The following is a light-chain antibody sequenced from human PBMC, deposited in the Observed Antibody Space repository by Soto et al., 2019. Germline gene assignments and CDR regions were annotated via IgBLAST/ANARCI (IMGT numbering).Light chain of an antibody. V-gene: IGLV2-11*01. Sequence: QSALTQPRSVSGSPGQSVTICCIGTSSDVGGYNYVSWYQQHPGKAPKLMIYDVTKRPSGVPDRFSGSKSGNTASLTISGLQAEDEADYYCCSYAGSYTFDVFGSGTKLTVL. CDR3: CSYAGSYTFDV. CDR1: SSDVGGYNY. J-gene: IGLJ1*01. CDR2: DVT.